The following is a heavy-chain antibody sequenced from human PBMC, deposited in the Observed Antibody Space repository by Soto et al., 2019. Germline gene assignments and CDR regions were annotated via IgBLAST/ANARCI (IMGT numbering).Heavy chain of an antibody. CDR3: ARHRHSSGWYNYYGMYV. CDR2: IYPGDSDT. J-gene: IGHJ6*02. D-gene: IGHD6-19*01. V-gene: IGHV5-51*01. CDR1: GYSFTSYW. Sequence: PGESLKISCKGSGYSFTSYWIGWVRQMPGKGLEWMGIIYPGDSDTRYSPSFQGQVTISADKSISTAYLQWSSLKASDTAMYYCARHRHSSGWYNYYGMYVWGQGTTVTVSS.